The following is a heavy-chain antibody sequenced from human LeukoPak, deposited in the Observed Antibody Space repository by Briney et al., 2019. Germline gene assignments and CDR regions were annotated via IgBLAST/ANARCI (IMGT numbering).Heavy chain of an antibody. V-gene: IGHV4-34*01. D-gene: IGHD2-8*02. Sequence: PSETLSLTCAVYGGSFSGYYWSWIRQPPGKGLEWIGEINHSGSTNYNPSLKSRVTISVDTSKNQFSLKLSSVTAADTAVYYCARGWSRPLDYWGQGTLVTVSS. J-gene: IGHJ4*02. CDR1: GGSFSGYY. CDR2: INHSGST. CDR3: ARGWSRPLDY.